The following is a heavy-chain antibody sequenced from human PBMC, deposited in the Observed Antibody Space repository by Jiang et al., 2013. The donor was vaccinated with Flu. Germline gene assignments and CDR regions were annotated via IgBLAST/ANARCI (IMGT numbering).Heavy chain of an antibody. J-gene: IGHJ4*02. CDR2: IYYSGST. CDR1: GGSISSYY. Sequence: PGLVKPSETLSLTCTVSGGSISSYYWSWIRQPPGKGLEWIGYIYYSGSTNYNPSLKSRVTISVDTSKSQFSLKLTSVTAADTAVYYCAINYGDYPPDYWGQGTLVTVSS. CDR3: AINYGDYPPDY. V-gene: IGHV4-59*01. D-gene: IGHD4-17*01.